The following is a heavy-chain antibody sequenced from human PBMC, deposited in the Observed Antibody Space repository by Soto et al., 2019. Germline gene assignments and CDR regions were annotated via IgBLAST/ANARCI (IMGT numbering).Heavy chain of an antibody. CDR1: AFTFRNYW. J-gene: IGHJ6*02. D-gene: IGHD2-2*01. CDR2: IRQDGSEK. Sequence: EVQLVESGGGLVQPGGSLRLSCAASAFTFRNYWMSWVRQAPGKGLEWVANIRQDGSEKYNVDSVKSRFTIARDNAKGSLYLQINSLRAEDTAVYYCARVDCSSIGCYGDYSYYGMDVWGQGTTVTVS. CDR3: ARVDCSSIGCYGDYSYYGMDV. V-gene: IGHV3-7*05.